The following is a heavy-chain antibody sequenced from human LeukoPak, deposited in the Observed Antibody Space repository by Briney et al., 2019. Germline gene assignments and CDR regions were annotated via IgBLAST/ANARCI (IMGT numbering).Heavy chain of an antibody. CDR3: ARAAYCAGGCYRRLDY. Sequence: GGSLRLSCAASGFTFSSYAFHWVRQAPGKGLQWVTIISYDGSSIYYADSVKGRFNISRDNSKNTLYLQMNSLRAEDTAVYYCARAAYCAGGCYRRLDYWGQGTLVTVSS. J-gene: IGHJ4*02. CDR1: GFTFSSYA. V-gene: IGHV3-30*04. D-gene: IGHD2-21*02. CDR2: ISYDGSSI.